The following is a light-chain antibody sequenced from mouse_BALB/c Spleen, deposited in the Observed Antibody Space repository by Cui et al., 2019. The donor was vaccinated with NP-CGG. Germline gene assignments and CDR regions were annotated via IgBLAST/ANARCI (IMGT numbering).Light chain of an antibody. CDR2: GTN. Sequence: QAVVTQESALNTSPGETVTLTCRSSTGAVTTSNYANWVQEKPDHLFTGLIGGTNNRAPGVPARFSGSLIGDKAALTITGAHTEDEAIYFCALWYSNHWVFGGGTKLTVL. CDR1: TGAVTTSNY. CDR3: ALWYSNHWV. J-gene: IGLJ1*01. V-gene: IGLV1*01.